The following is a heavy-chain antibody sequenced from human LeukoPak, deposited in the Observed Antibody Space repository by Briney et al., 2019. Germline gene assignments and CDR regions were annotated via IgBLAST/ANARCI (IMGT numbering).Heavy chain of an antibody. CDR2: ISSSSSYI. V-gene: IGHV3-21*01. CDR1: GFTFSSYS. D-gene: IGHD1-26*01. J-gene: IGHJ4*02. Sequence: GESLRLSCAVSGFTFSSYSMNWVRQAPGKGLEWVSSISSSSSYIYYADSVKDRFTISRDNAKNSLYLQMNSLRAEDTAVYYCARELLYSGSFAFDYWGQGTLVTVSS. CDR3: ARELLYSGSFAFDY.